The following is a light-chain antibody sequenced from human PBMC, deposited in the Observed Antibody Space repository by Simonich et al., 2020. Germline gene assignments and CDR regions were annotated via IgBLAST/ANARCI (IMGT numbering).Light chain of an antibody. V-gene: IGKV1-39*01. CDR2: AAS. CDR1: QSISSY. J-gene: IGKJ2*01. Sequence: DIQMTQSPSSLSASVGDRVPITCRARQSISSYLNWYQQKPGKAPKLLIYAASSLQRGVPSRFSGSGSGTDFTLTISSLQPEDFATYYCQQSYSTPYTFGQGTKLEIK. CDR3: QQSYSTPYT.